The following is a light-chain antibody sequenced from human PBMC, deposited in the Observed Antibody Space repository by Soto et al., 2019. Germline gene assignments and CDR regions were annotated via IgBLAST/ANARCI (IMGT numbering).Light chain of an antibody. J-gene: IGKJ1*01. Sequence: EIVLTQSPGTLSLSPGERATLSCRASQSVSSSYLAWYQQKPGQAPKFLIYGVSSRSTGLPDRFSGSGSGTDFTLTISRLEPEDFAVYYCQQYDSSQWTFGQGTKVEIK. CDR1: QSVSSSY. CDR2: GVS. CDR3: QQYDSSQWT. V-gene: IGKV3-20*01.